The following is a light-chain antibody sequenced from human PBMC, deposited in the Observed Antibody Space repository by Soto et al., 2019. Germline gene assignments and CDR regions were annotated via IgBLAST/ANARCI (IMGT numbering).Light chain of an antibody. Sequence: QSFRTQPASVSGSPGQSITISCTGTSSDVGGYIYVSWYQQHPGKAPKLMIYEVSNRPSGVSNRFSGSKSGNTASLTISGLQAEDEADYYCSSYSRSSFYVFGTGTKVTV. J-gene: IGLJ1*01. CDR3: SSYSRSSFYV. CDR1: SSDVGGYIY. V-gene: IGLV2-14*01. CDR2: EVS.